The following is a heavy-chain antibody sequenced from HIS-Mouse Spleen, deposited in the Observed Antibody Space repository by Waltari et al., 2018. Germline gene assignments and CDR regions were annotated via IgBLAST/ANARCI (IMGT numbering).Heavy chain of an antibody. J-gene: IGHJ2*01. CDR3: AREIPYSSSWYDWYFDL. Sequence: QLQLQESCPGLVKPSETLSLTCTVSGGSISSSSYYWGWIRQPPGKGLEWIGSIYYSGRTYYNPCLKSRVTISVDTSKNQFSLKLSSVTAADTAVYYCAREIPYSSSWYDWYFDLWGRGTLVTVSS. D-gene: IGHD6-13*01. CDR1: GGSISSSSYY. V-gene: IGHV4-39*07. CDR2: IYYSGRT.